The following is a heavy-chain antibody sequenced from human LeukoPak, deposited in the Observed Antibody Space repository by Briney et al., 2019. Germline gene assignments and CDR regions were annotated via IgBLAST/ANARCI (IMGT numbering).Heavy chain of an antibody. CDR1: GFTFSSYW. J-gene: IGHJ4*02. CDR2: IKRDGREK. Sequence: PGGSLRLSCAAPGFTFSSYWMSWVRQAPGKGLEWVANIKRDGREKHYVDSVKGRFIISRDKAKNSLYLQMNGLRAEDTAVYYCARDNGDHWGQGTLVTVSS. D-gene: IGHD2-8*01. V-gene: IGHV3-7*05. CDR3: ARDNGDH.